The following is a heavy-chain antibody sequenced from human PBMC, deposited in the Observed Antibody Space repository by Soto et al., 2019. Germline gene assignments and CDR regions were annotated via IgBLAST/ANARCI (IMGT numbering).Heavy chain of an antibody. D-gene: IGHD3-3*01. CDR3: ARDSSAFGVVIKEDAEYNCFDP. Sequence: ASVKVSCKASGYTFTSYGISWVRQAPGQGIEWMGWISAYNGNTNYAQKLQGRVTMTTDTSTSTAYMELRSLRSDDTAVYYCARDSSAFGVVIKEDAEYNCFDPWGQATLVTVSS. J-gene: IGHJ5*02. CDR1: GYTFTSYG. CDR2: ISAYNGNT. V-gene: IGHV1-18*01.